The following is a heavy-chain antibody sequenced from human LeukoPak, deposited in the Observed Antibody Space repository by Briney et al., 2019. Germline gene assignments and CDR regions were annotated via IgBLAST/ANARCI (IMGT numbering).Heavy chain of an antibody. V-gene: IGHV3-15*01. CDR1: GFTFSNAW. D-gene: IGHD4-17*01. CDR3: TTDYGDYSTLIYDAFDI. CDR2: IKSKTDGGTT. Sequence: PGGSLRLSCAASGFTFSNAWMSWVRQAPGKGLEWVGRIKSKTDGGTTDYAAPVKGRFTISRDDSKNTLYLQMNSLKTEDTAVYYCTTDYGDYSTLIYDAFDIWGQGTMVTVSS. J-gene: IGHJ3*02.